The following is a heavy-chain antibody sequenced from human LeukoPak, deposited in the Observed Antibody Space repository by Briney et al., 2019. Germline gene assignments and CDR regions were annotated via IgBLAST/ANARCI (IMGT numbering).Heavy chain of an antibody. J-gene: IGHJ5*02. D-gene: IGHD2-2*01. CDR3: ARMGYQLPDNWFDP. V-gene: IGHV3-30*01. CDR2: ISYDGSNK. CDR1: GFTFSSYA. Sequence: GGSLRLSCAASGFTFSSYAMHWVRQAPGKGLEWVAVISYDGSNKYYADSVKGRFTISRDNSKNTLYLQMNSLRAEDTAVYYCARMGYQLPDNWFDPWGQGTLVTVSS.